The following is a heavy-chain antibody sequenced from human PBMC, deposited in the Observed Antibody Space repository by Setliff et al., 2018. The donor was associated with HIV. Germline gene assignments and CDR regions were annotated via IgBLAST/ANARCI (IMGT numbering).Heavy chain of an antibody. J-gene: IGHJ6*03. Sequence: PSETLSLTCTVSGDSISGYYWSWIRQSPGKGLEWIGFIYETGSTYYNPSLKSRVSISIDTSKNQFSLKLSSVTAADTAVYFCARDGYTNGYGYYYFYMDAWGKGTTVTVSS. CDR3: ARDGYTNGYGYYYFYMDA. D-gene: IGHD5-18*01. V-gene: IGHV4-59*12. CDR1: GDSISGYY. CDR2: IYETGST.